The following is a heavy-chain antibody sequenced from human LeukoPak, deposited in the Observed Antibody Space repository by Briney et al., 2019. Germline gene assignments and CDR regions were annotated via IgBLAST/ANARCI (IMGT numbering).Heavy chain of an antibody. CDR1: GYTFTDYY. CDR2: INPDSGDT. D-gene: IGHD3-10*01. Sequence: ASVKVSCKASGYTFTDYYMHWVRQAPGQGLEWMGWINPDSGDTFYAQRFQGRVTLTRDTSISTAYMEVSRLTSDDTAVYYCARGLLWFGEPHLRAFDIWGQGTMVTVSS. V-gene: IGHV1-2*02. CDR3: ARGLLWFGEPHLRAFDI. J-gene: IGHJ3*02.